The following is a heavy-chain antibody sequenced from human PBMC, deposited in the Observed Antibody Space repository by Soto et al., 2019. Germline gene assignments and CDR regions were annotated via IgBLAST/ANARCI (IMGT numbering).Heavy chain of an antibody. CDR2: INPNGGST. Sequence: ASVKVSCKASGYTFTSFYVHWVRQAPGQGLEWMGVINPNGGSTAYAQKFQGRVTMTRDTSTSTVYMELSSLRSEDTAVFYCARLATVTPPYYFDYWGQGTLVTVSS. V-gene: IGHV1-46*01. CDR1: GYTFTSFY. D-gene: IGHD4-17*01. J-gene: IGHJ4*02. CDR3: ARLATVTPPYYFDY.